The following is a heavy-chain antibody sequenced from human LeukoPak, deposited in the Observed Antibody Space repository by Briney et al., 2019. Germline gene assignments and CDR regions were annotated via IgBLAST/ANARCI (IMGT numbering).Heavy chain of an antibody. J-gene: IGHJ3*02. CDR3: AREDLWAFDI. CDR2: IKPDGSQK. D-gene: IGHD3-3*01. CDR1: GFTFSHYW. V-gene: IGHV3-7*01. Sequence: PVRSLRLSCAASGFTFSHYWMSWVRQAPGRGLEWVANIKPDGSQKDYVDFVKGRFTISRDNAKNSLYLQMDSLRSEDTAVYFCAREDLWAFDIRGQGTMVTVSS.